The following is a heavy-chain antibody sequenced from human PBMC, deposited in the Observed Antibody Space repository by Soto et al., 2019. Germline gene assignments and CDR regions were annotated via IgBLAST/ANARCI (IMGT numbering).Heavy chain of an antibody. CDR1: GFTFSSYS. CDR2: ISSSSSTI. CDR3: ARYYYSSRLDSSDP. J-gene: IGHJ5*02. D-gene: IGHD3-10*01. Sequence: PGGSLRLSCAASGFTFSSYSMNWVRQAPGKGLEWVSYISSSSSTIYYADSVKGRFTISRDNAKNSLYLQMNSLRDEDTAVYYCARYYYSSRLDSSDPWGQGIRVTLVS. V-gene: IGHV3-48*02.